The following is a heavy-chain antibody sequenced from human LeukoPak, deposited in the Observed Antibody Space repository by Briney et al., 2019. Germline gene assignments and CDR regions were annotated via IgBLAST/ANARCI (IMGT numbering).Heavy chain of an antibody. D-gene: IGHD6-13*01. Sequence: PSETLSLTCTVSGGSISNYYWSWIRQPPGKGLEWIGYIYYSGSTNYNPSLKSRVTISVDTSKNQFSLKLSSVTAADTAVYYCARGELNGIAAAVDAFDIWGQGTMVTVSS. CDR3: ARGELNGIAAAVDAFDI. CDR2: IYYSGST. V-gene: IGHV4-59*01. CDR1: GGSISNYY. J-gene: IGHJ3*02.